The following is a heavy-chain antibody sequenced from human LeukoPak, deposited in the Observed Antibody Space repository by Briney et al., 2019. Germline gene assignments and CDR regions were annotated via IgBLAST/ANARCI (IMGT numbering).Heavy chain of an antibody. CDR3: ARGGRLPFDY. V-gene: IGHV3-30*04. CDR1: GFTFSSYA. J-gene: IGHJ4*02. CDR2: ISYDGSSK. Sequence: GGSLRLSCAASGFTFSSYAVHWVRQAPGKGLEWVAVISYDGSSKYYADSVRGRFTISRDNAKNTLYLQMNSLRAEDTAVYYCARGGRLPFDYWGQGTLVTVSS. D-gene: IGHD6-25*01.